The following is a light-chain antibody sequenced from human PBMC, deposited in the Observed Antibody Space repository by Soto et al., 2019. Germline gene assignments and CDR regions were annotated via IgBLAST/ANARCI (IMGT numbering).Light chain of an antibody. CDR1: SSDVGGYGY. CDR3: TSYTSSSTDV. CDR2: EVI. J-gene: IGLJ1*01. V-gene: IGLV2-14*01. Sequence: QSALTQPASVSGSPGQSITISCTGTSSDVGGYGYVSWYQQHPGKAPKLVIYEVINRPSGVSNRFSGSKSGNTASLTISGLQAEDEADYFCTSYTSSSTDVFGTGTKLTVL.